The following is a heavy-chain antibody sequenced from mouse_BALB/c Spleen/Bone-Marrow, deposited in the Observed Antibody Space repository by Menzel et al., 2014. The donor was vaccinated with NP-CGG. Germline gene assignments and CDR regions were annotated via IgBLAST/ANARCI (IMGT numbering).Heavy chain of an antibody. CDR1: GFNIKDTY. Sequence: DVKLQESGAELVKPGASVKLSCTASGFNIKDTYMHWVKQRPEQGLEWIGRIDPANGNTKYDPKFQGKATITADTSSNTAYLQLSSLTSEDTAVYYCARNGNYGAWFAYWGQGNLVTGSA. CDR2: IDPANGNT. V-gene: IGHV14-3*02. D-gene: IGHD2-1*01. J-gene: IGHJ3*01. CDR3: ARNGNYGAWFAY.